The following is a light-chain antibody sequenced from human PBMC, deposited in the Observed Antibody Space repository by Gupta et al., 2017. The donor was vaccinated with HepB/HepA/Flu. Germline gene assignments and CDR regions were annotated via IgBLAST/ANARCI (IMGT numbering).Light chain of an antibody. Sequence: ALTQPASVSGSPGQSITSSCTGTNSDIGGYNYVSWYQQHPGKAPKLIIYSVSNRPAGVSNRFSGSKSGNTASLTISGRQAEDEADYYCTSYTSSSTYVFGTGTRVTVL. V-gene: IGLV2-14*03. CDR3: TSYTSSSTYV. CDR2: SVS. CDR1: NSDIGGYNY. J-gene: IGLJ1*01.